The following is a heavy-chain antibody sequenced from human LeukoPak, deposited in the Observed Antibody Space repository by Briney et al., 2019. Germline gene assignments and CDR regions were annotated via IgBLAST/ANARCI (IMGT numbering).Heavy chain of an antibody. CDR2: IWYDGSNK. CDR3: AKEKYGYSSGWYSAFDY. Sequence: GGSLRLSCAASGFTFSSYGMHWVRQAPGKGLVWVAVIWYDGSNKYYADSVKGRFTISRDNSKNTLYLQMNSLRAEDTAVYYCAKEKYGYSSGWYSAFDYWGQGTLVTVSS. J-gene: IGHJ4*02. D-gene: IGHD6-19*01. V-gene: IGHV3-33*06. CDR1: GFTFSSYG.